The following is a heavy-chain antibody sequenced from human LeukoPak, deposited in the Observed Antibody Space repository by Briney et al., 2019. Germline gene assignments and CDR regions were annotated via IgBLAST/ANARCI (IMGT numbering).Heavy chain of an antibody. Sequence: ASVKVSCKASGYTFTSYDINWVRQATGQGLEWMGWMNPNSGNTGYAQKFQGRVTMTRDMSTSTVYMELSSLTSEDTAVYYCAREMGVGSTMGYFYYWGQGTLVTVFS. D-gene: IGHD1-26*01. CDR3: AREMGVGSTMGYFYY. CDR2: MNPNSGNT. CDR1: GYTFTSYD. J-gene: IGHJ4*02. V-gene: IGHV1-8*01.